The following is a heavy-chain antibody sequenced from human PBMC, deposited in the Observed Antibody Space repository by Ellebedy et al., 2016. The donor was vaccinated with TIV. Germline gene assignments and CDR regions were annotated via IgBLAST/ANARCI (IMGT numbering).Heavy chain of an antibody. J-gene: IGHJ5*02. CDR3: ARGSTTVTAKNWFDP. V-gene: IGHV3-7*03. CDR1: GFTFSSHW. Sequence: PGGSLRLSCEASGFTFSSHWMSWVRQAPGKGLEWVANIKQGGSERNYVDSVEGRFTISRDNANNSLFLQMNSLRVDDTAVYYCARGSTTVTAKNWFDPWGQGTPVTVSS. CDR2: IKQGGSER. D-gene: IGHD4-17*01.